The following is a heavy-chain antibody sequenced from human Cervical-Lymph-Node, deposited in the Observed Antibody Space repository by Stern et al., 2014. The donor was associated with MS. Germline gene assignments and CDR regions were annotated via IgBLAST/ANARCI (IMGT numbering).Heavy chain of an antibody. CDR1: GFTVNDYS. CDR2: ISWDSGST. V-gene: IGHV3-9*01. J-gene: IGHJ4*02. CDR3: AKTTVTTRPFEF. Sequence: VQLVESGGGLVQPGRSLRLSCAASGFTVNDYSMHWVRQAPGKGLEWVSGISWDSGSTEYAASVKGRFAISRDNAKNSLFLHMNSLRPEDTAFYYCAKTTVTTRPFEFWGRGTLVTVSS. D-gene: IGHD4-17*01.